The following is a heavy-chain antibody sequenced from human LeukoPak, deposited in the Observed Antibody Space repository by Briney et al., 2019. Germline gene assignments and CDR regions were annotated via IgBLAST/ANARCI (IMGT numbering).Heavy chain of an antibody. CDR3: ARKNAADYGGNWYFDL. V-gene: IGHV4-59*01. CDR2: IYYTGNT. Sequence: SETLSLTCTVSGGSINNYYWSWIRQPPGKGLEWIAYIYYTGNTNYNPSLKSRVTISVDTSKNQFSLKLNSVTAADTAVYYCARKNAADYGGNWYFDLWGRGTLVTVSS. D-gene: IGHD4-23*01. CDR1: GGSINNYY. J-gene: IGHJ2*01.